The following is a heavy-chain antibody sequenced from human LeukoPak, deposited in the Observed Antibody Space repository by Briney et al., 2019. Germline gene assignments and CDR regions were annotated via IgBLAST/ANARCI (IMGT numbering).Heavy chain of an antibody. CDR3: AREYSSSSDYYYYGMDV. CDR2: IGSDGDGT. V-gene: IGHV3-64*04. D-gene: IGHD6-6*01. Sequence: PGGSLRLSCSASGFPFSTLGMHWVRQAPGKGLEHVSTIGSDGDGTYYADSVKGRFTISRDNSKNTLYLQMNSLRAEDTAVYYCAREYSSSSDYYYYGMDVWGQGTTVTVSS. CDR1: GFPFSTLG. J-gene: IGHJ6*02.